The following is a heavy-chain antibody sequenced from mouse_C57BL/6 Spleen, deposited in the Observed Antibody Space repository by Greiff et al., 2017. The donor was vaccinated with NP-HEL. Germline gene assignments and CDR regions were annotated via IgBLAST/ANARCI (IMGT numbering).Heavy chain of an antibody. CDR1: GYSFTGYY. Sequence: VQLQQSGPELVKPGASVKISCKASGYSFTGYYMHWVKQSSEKSLEWIGEINPSTGGTSYNQKFKGKATLTIDKSSSTAYMQLKSLTSEDSAVYYCARDDSVFDYWGQGTTLTVSS. J-gene: IGHJ2*01. D-gene: IGHD2-4*01. CDR3: ARDDSVFDY. CDR2: INPSTGGT. V-gene: IGHV1-43*01.